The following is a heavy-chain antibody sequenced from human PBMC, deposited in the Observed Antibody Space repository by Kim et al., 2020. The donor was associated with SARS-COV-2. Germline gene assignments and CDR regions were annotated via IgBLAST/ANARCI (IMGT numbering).Heavy chain of an antibody. J-gene: IGHJ4*02. CDR3: ARDLGSGSLPFDY. V-gene: IGHV3-21*01. CDR1: GFTFSSYS. Sequence: GGSLRLSCAASGFTFSSYSMNWVRQAPGKGLEWVSSISSSSSYIYYADSVKGRFTISSNAKNSLYLQMNSLRAEDTAVYYCARDLGSGSLPFDYWGQGNL. D-gene: IGHD3-10*01. CDR2: ISSSSSYI.